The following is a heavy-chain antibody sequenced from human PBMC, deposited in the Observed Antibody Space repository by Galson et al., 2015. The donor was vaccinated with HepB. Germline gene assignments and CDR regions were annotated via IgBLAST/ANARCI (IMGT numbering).Heavy chain of an antibody. CDR3: ARNRFYCSAGSCYPVGNYAMDV. V-gene: IGHV2-70*11. D-gene: IGHD2-15*01. Sequence: PALVKPTQTLTLTCTFSGFSLRTSGMCVSWIRQPPGKSLEWLARIDWDDDKYYNTSLKTRLTISKDTSKNQVVFTMTNMDPVDTATYYCARNRFYCSAGSCYPVGNYAMDVWGQGTTVTVSS. CDR2: IDWDDDK. J-gene: IGHJ6*02. CDR1: GFSLRTSGMC.